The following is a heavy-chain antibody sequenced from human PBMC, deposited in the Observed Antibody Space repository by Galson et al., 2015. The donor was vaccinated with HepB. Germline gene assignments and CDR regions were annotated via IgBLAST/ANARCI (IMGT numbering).Heavy chain of an antibody. CDR2: IWYDGSNK. CDR1: GFTFRNHG. CDR3: VTDRSDRYFES. J-gene: IGHJ4*02. D-gene: IGHD1-26*01. V-gene: IGHV3-33*01. Sequence: SLRLSCAASGFTFRNHGMHWVRQAPGKGLEWVAVIWYDGSNKYYGDSVKGRFTISRDNFKKTLYLQMNSLRAEDTAVYYCVTDRSDRYFESWGQGTLVTVSS.